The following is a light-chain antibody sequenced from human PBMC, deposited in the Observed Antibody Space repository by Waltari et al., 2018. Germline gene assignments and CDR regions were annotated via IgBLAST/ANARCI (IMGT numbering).Light chain of an antibody. J-gene: IGLJ2*01. Sequence: SYPLTQPPSVSVAPGQTARITCRGNNIGSTNVHSYQQRPGQAPMLVIYYDTDRPSGIPERFSGSNSGNTATLIISRVEAGDEADYYCQVWDTSTDQVIFGGGTKLTVL. V-gene: IGLV3-21*01. CDR1: NIGSTN. CDR2: YDT. CDR3: QVWDTSTDQVI.